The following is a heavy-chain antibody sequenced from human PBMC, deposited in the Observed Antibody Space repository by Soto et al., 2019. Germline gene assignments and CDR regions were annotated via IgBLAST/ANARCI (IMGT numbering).Heavy chain of an antibody. V-gene: IGHV3-33*01. Sequence: GGSLRLSCAASGFTFSSYGMHWVRQAPGKGLEWVAVIWYDGSNKYYADSVKGRFTISRDNSKNTLYLQMNSLRAEDTAVYYCARDHGYCSSTSCPVLAEYFQHWGQGTLVTVSS. J-gene: IGHJ1*01. CDR1: GFTFSSYG. D-gene: IGHD2-2*01. CDR3: ARDHGYCSSTSCPVLAEYFQH. CDR2: IWYDGSNK.